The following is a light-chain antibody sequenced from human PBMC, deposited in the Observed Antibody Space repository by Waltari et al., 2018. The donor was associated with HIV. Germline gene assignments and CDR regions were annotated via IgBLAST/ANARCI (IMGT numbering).Light chain of an antibody. CDR1: RGISNY. CDR2: DAS. Sequence: IQLTQSPSSLSASVGARVTITCQASRGISNYLNWYQQKPGKAPKLLIYDASNLETGVPSRFSGSGSGTYFTFTTSSLQPEDIATYYCQQYDNLPVTFGGGTKVELK. J-gene: IGKJ4*01. CDR3: QQYDNLPVT. V-gene: IGKV1-33*01.